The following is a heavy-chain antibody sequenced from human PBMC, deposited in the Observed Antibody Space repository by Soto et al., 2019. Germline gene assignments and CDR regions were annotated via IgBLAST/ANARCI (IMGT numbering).Heavy chain of an antibody. J-gene: IGHJ6*02. CDR1: GGTFSSYA. V-gene: IGHV1-69*01. CDR2: VIPIFGTA. Sequence: QVQLVQSGAEVKKPGSSVKVSCKAPGGTFSSYAISWVRQAPGQGLEWMGGVIPIFGTAKYAQKFQGRVTITADESTSTGYMEPRSLRSDDTAVYYCARSQGGSSSLDIYYYYYYGMDVWGQGTTVTVSS. CDR3: ARSQGGSSSLDIYYYYYYGMDV. D-gene: IGHD2-15*01.